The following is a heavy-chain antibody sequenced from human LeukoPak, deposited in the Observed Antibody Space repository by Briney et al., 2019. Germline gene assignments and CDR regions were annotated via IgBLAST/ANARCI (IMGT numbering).Heavy chain of an antibody. CDR1: GGSFSGYY. V-gene: IGHV4-34*01. CDR3: AGLCGSGSYYLFDY. J-gene: IGHJ4*02. CDR2: INHSGST. Sequence: SETLSLTCAVYGGSFSGYYWSWIRQPPGKGLEWIGEINHSGSTNYNPSLKSRVTISVDTSKNQFSLKLSSVTAADTAVYYCAGLCGSGSYYLFDYWGQGTLVTVSS. D-gene: IGHD3-10*01.